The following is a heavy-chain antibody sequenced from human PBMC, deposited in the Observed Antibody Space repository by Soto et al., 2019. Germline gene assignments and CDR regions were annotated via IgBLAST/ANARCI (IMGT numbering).Heavy chain of an antibody. CDR2: IKQDGSEK. CDR3: ARDVGPXRYCTNGVCYWLYYFDY. J-gene: IGHJ4*02. V-gene: IGHV3-7*03. CDR1: GFTFSSYW. D-gene: IGHD2-8*01. Sequence: GESLRLSCAASGFTFSSYWMSWVRQAPGKGLEWVANIKQDGSEKYYVDSVRGRFTISRDNAKNSLYLQMNSLRAEDTAVYYCARDVGPXRYCTNGVCYWLYYFDYWGQGTLVTVSS.